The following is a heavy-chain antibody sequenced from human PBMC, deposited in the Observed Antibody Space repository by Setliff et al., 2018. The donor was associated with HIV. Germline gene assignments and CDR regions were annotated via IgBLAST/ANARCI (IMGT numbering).Heavy chain of an antibody. CDR2: ISGSGGGT. V-gene: IGHV3-23*01. CDR3: AQDPYCGGACYFDL. D-gene: IGHD2-21*01. CDR1: GFNFNNYA. J-gene: IGHJ2*01. Sequence: ETLRLSCAASGFNFNNYAMSWVRQAPGKGLEWVSAISGSGGGTYYADSVKGRFTVSRDNSKNALYLQMNSLRAEDTAIYYCAQDPYCGGACYFDLWGRGTLVTVSS.